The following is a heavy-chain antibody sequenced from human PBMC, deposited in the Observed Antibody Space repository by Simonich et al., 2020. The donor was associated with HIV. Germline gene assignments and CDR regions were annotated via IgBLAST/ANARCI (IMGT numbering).Heavy chain of an antibody. D-gene: IGHD1-26*01. CDR2: IKSKTEGGKT. J-gene: IGHJ5*02. CDR1: GFTFINAW. V-gene: IGHV3-15*01. Sequence: EVQLVESGGGLVKPGESLRLSCAASGFTFINAWMNWVRQAPGKVLEWVGRIKSKTEGGKTDYAAPVKGRFTISRDDSKNTLYLQMNSLKTEDTAVYYCATRREMTSWGQGTLVTVSS. CDR3: ATRREMTS.